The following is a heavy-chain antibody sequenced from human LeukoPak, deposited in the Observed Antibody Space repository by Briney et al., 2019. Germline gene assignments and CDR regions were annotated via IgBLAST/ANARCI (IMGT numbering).Heavy chain of an antibody. D-gene: IGHD3-22*01. CDR1: GFTFDDYA. CDR3: AKGHYDSSGYYLRY. J-gene: IGHJ4*02. Sequence: PGRSLRLSCAASGFTFDDYAMHWVRQAPGKGLEWVSGISWNSGSIGYADSVKGRFTISRDNAKNSLYLQMNSLRAEDTALYYCAKGHYDSSGYYLRYWGQGTLVTVSS. CDR2: ISWNSGSI. V-gene: IGHV3-9*01.